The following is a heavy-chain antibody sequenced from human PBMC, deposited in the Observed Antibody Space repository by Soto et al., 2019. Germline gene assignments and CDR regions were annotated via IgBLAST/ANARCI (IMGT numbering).Heavy chain of an antibody. CDR1: GYTFINYY. Sequence: QVQLVQSGAEVKKPGASVKISCEASGYTFINYYMHWVRQAHGQGLEWMGIINPSGGSTTYGQKFQGRVTMTRDTSTSTGYMELSSLISEDTAVYYCARVGKGSTRYWYFDLWGRGTLVTVSS. V-gene: IGHV1-46*01. J-gene: IGHJ2*01. CDR3: ARVGKGSTRYWYFDL. D-gene: IGHD1-26*01. CDR2: INPSGGST.